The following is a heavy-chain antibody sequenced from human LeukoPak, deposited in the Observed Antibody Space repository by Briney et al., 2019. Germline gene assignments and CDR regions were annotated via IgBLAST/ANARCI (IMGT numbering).Heavy chain of an antibody. V-gene: IGHV4-4*07. CDR2: IYTSGST. D-gene: IGHD2-21*02. CDR3: ASSPYCGGDCSDAFDI. J-gene: IGHJ3*02. Sequence: SETLSLTCTVSGGSISSYYWSWIRQPAGKGLEWIGRIYTSGSTNYNPSLKSRVTMSVDTSKNQFSLKLSSVTAADTAGYYCASSPYCGGDCSDAFDIWGQGTMVTVSS. CDR1: GGSISSYY.